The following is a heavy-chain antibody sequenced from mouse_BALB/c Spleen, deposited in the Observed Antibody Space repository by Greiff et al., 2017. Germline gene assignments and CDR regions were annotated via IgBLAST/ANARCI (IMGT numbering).Heavy chain of an antibody. V-gene: IGHV14-1*02. Sequence: EVQLQQSGAELVRPGALVKLSCKASGFNIKDYYMHWVKQRPEQGLEWIGWIDPENGNTIYDPKFQGKASITADTSSNTAYLQLSSLTSEDTAVYYCARRYYYAMDYWGQGTSVTVSS. CDR2: IDPENGNT. CDR3: ARRYYYAMDY. J-gene: IGHJ4*01. CDR1: GFNIKDYY.